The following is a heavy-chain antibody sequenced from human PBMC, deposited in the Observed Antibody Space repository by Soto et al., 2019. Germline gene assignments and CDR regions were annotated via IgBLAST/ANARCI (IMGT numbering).Heavy chain of an antibody. CDR3: ARSNIKYSGSYFLDV. Sequence: ASVKVSCKASGYTFTSYGISWVRQAPVQGLEWMGWISAYNGNTNYAQKLQGRVTMTTDTSTSTAYMELRSLRSDATAVYYCARSNIKYSGSYFLDVWGQGTTVTV. CDR2: ISAYNGNT. CDR1: GYTFTSYG. D-gene: IGHD1-26*01. J-gene: IGHJ6*02. V-gene: IGHV1-18*01.